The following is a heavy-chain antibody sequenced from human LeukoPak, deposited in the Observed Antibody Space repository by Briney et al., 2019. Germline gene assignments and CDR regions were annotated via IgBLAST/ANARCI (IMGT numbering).Heavy chain of an antibody. CDR2: IYSGGTA. CDR3: ARARSIVGVSPFQH. J-gene: IGHJ1*01. V-gene: IGHV3-53*05. Sequence: PGGSLRLSCTASGLTVSSNYMSWVRQAPGQGLEWVSVIYSGGTAYYAYSVTGRFTISRDNSKNTLYLQMNSLRPEDTAVYYCARARSIVGVSPFQHWGQGTLVTVSS. D-gene: IGHD1-26*01. CDR1: GLTVSSNY.